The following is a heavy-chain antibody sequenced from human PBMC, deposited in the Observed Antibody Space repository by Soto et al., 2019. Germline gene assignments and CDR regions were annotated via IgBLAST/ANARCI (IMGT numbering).Heavy chain of an antibody. CDR3: RRGDWTVTSWFDS. D-gene: IGHD2-21*01. CDR1: GYTFTDYY. V-gene: IGHV1-2*02. CDR2: INPNNGVT. Sequence: QVQLVQSGAEVKKPGASVKVSCKASGYTFTDYYINWVRQAPGQGLEWMGWINPNNGVTNYAQKLQGRATMTRNTSSSTAFMDLCRLTFDHTALYYCRRGDWTVTSWFDSWGQGTQVTVSS. J-gene: IGHJ5*02.